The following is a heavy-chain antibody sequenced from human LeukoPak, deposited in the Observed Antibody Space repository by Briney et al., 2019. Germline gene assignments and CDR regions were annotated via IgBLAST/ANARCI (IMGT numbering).Heavy chain of an antibody. CDR2: IHSNGNT. J-gene: IGHJ4*02. CDR3: ARGLRESHMGFDY. CDR1: GGSISSGNYY. Sequence: SETLSLTCTVSGGSISSGNYYWGWVRQPPGKGLEWIGSIHSNGNTYYSPSLRSRVSISKDTSKNQFSLKLSSVTAADTAVYYCARGLRESHMGFDYWGQGTLVTVSS. V-gene: IGHV4-39*07. D-gene: IGHD3-10*01.